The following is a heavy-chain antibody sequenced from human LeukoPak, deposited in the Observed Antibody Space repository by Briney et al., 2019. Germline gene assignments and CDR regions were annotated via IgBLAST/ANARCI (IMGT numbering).Heavy chain of an antibody. D-gene: IGHD3-10*01. CDR3: ASGSGSYRTPYYYMDV. Sequence: QSEGPLRLSCAASGFTVSSNYMSWVRQAPGKGLEWVSVIYSGGSTYYADSVKGRFTISRDNSKNTLYLQMNSLRAEDTAVYYCASGSGSYRTPYYYMDVWGTGTTVTVSS. CDR2: IYSGGST. J-gene: IGHJ6*03. CDR1: GFTVSSNY. V-gene: IGHV3-53*01.